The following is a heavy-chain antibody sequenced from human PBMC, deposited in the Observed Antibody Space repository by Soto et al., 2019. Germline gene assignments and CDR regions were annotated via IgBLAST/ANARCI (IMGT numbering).Heavy chain of an antibody. CDR1: GFTLSAHA. D-gene: IGHD2-2*02. CDR2: INSRADKT. J-gene: IGHJ2*01. Sequence: GGSLRLSFAASGFTLSAHAMNWFRQAPGKGPEWVSTINSRADKTFYADSVKGRFTLSRDDSKNTLFLQMNSLRAEDTPMYYCAKADGCAAGTCYTGTYWYFDLWGRGTLVTVSS. CDR3: AKADGCAAGTCYTGTYWYFDL. V-gene: IGHV3-23*01.